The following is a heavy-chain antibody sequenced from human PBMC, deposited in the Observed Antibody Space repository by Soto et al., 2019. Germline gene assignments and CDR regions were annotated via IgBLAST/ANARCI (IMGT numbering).Heavy chain of an antibody. CDR3: ARVTYYYDNSGYYRYYFDY. CDR1: GGSISSYY. D-gene: IGHD3-22*01. V-gene: IGHV4-59*01. Sequence: SETLSLTCTVSGGSISSYYWSWIRQPPGKGLEWIGYIYYSGSTNYNPSLKSRVTISVDTSKNQFSLKLSSVTAADTAVYYCARVTYYYDNSGYYRYYFDYWGQGTLVTVSS. J-gene: IGHJ4*02. CDR2: IYYSGST.